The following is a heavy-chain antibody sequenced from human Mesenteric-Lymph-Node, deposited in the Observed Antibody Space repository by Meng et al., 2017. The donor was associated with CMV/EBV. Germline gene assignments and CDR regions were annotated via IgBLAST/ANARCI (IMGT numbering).Heavy chain of an antibody. Sequence: GESLKISCAASGFTVSTNYMSWVRQAPGKGLEWVSVIYSGGTTHYADSVKGRFTISRDNSKNTVYLQMNSLRVEDTAVYYCARGLVWDFGSGSPPRCFFDYCGQGTLVTVSS. CDR1: GFTVSTNY. CDR3: ARGLVWDFGSGSPPRCFFDY. J-gene: IGHJ4*02. D-gene: IGHD3-10*01. V-gene: IGHV3-53*01. CDR2: IYSGGTT.